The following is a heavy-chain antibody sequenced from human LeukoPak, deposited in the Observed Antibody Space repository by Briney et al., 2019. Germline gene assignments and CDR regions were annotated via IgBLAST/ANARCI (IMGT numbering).Heavy chain of an antibody. CDR2: INHSGST. V-gene: IGHV4-34*01. CDR1: GGSISSYY. D-gene: IGHD2-2*01. CDR3: ARGGNIGYCSSTSCHTDYFDY. J-gene: IGHJ4*02. Sequence: SETLSLTCTVSGGSISSYYWSWIRQPPGKGLEWIGEINHSGSTNYNPSLKSRVTISVDTSKNQFSLKLSSVTAADTAVYYCARGGNIGYCSSTSCHTDYFDYWGQGTLVAVSS.